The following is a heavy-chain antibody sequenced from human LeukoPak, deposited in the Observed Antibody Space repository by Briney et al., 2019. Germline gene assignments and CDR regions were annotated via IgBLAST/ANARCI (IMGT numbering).Heavy chain of an antibody. V-gene: IGHV3-23*01. CDR3: AKAHYYGSYYGMDV. Sequence: GGSLRLSCAASGFSFSTYAMYWVRQAPGKGLEWVSAISGSGGSTYYADSVKGRFTISRDNSKNTLYLQMNSLRAEDTAVYYCAKAHYYGSYYGMDVWGQGTTVTVSS. CDR1: GFSFSTYA. D-gene: IGHD3-10*01. J-gene: IGHJ6*02. CDR2: ISGSGGST.